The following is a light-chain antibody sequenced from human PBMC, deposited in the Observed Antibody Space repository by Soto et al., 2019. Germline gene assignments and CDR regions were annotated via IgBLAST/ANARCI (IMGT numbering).Light chain of an antibody. CDR1: SSDVGGYNY. Sequence: QSVLTQPASVSGSPGQSITISCTGTSSDVGGYNYVSWYQQHPDKAPKLMIYAVSNRPSGVSNRFSGSKSGNTASLTISARQAEDEAHYYCSSYTSSSTLGVFGTGTKLTVL. CDR3: SSYTSSSTLGV. CDR2: AVS. J-gene: IGLJ1*01. V-gene: IGLV2-14*01.